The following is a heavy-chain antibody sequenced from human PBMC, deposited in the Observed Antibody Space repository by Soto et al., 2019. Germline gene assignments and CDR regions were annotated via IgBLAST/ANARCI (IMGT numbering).Heavy chain of an antibody. CDR2: ISSGNNFI. V-gene: IGHV3-48*01. J-gene: IGHJ4*02. CDR1: GFTFSNYG. Sequence: EVQLVESGGGLVQPGGSLRLSCVASGFTFSNYGMNWVRQAPGKGLEWVSYISSGNNFIYYEDSAKGRFTISRDNAKNSLYLQMNSLRAEDTAVYYCASGRPVDYWGQGTLVTVSS. D-gene: IGHD6-6*01. CDR3: ASGRPVDY.